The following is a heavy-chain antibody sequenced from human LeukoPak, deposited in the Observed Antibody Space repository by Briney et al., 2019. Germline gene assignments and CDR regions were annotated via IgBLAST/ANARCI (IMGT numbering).Heavy chain of an antibody. CDR2: IYYSGST. V-gene: IGHV4-59*12. J-gene: IGHJ4*02. D-gene: IGHD5-12*01. Sequence: SETLSLTCTVSGGSISSYYWSWIRQPPGKGLEFIGYIYYSGSTNYNPSLKSRVTISIDTSKNQFSLKLSSVTAADTAVYYCARSGIVATIYFDYWGQGTLVTVSS. CDR3: ARSGIVATIYFDY. CDR1: GGSISSYY.